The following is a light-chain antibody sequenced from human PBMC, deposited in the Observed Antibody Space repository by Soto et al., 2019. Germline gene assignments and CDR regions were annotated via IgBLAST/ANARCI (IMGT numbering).Light chain of an antibody. V-gene: IGLV1-40*01. J-gene: IGLJ2*01. CDR2: GNS. Sequence: QSVLTQPPSVSGAPGQRVTISCTGSSSNIGAGYDVHWYQQLPGTAPKLLIYGNSNRPSGVPDRFSGSKSGTSASLAITGLQAEDGAYYYCQSYDSGLSVVFGGGTKLTVL. CDR1: SSNIGAGYD. CDR3: QSYDSGLSVV.